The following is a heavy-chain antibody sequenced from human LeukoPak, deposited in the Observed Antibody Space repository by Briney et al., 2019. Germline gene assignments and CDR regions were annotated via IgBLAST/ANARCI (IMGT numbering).Heavy chain of an antibody. CDR3: ATDHSGSYYAFDI. CDR1: GHTLTELS. CDR2: FDPEDGET. Sequence: GASVKVSCKVSGHTLTELSMHWVRQAPGKGLEWMGGFDPEDGETIYAQKFQGRVTMTEDTSTDTAYMELSSLRSEDTAVYYCATDHSGSYYAFDIWGQGTMVTVSS. D-gene: IGHD1-26*01. J-gene: IGHJ3*02. V-gene: IGHV1-24*01.